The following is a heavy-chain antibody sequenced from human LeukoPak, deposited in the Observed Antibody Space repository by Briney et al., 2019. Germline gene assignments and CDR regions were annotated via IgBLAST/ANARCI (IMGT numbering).Heavy chain of an antibody. D-gene: IGHD2-2*01. J-gene: IGHJ5*02. CDR3: ARDRSPTQLLRFVP. V-gene: IGHV1-18*01. CDR2: ISCYKGNT. Sequence: VKVSCKTSGYTFSNYGISWVRQAPGQGLEWMGWISCYKGNTDYAQKFQGRVTMTRDTSTSTVYMELRSLRSDDTAVYYCARDRSPTQLLRFVPWGQGTLVTVSS. CDR1: GYTFSNYG.